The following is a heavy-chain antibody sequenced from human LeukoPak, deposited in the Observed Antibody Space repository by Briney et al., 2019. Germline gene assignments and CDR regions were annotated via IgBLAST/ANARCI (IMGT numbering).Heavy chain of an antibody. D-gene: IGHD2-15*01. CDR1: GFTFSDYY. Sequence: PGGSLRLSCAASGFTFSDYYMSWVRQAPGKGLEWVSAISGSGGSTYYADSVKGRFTISRDNSKNTLYLQMNSLRAEDTAVYYCAKHGLRYCSGGSCPQHYYYYGMDVWGQGTTVTVSS. CDR2: ISGSGGST. V-gene: IGHV3-23*01. CDR3: AKHGLRYCSGGSCPQHYYYYGMDV. J-gene: IGHJ6*02.